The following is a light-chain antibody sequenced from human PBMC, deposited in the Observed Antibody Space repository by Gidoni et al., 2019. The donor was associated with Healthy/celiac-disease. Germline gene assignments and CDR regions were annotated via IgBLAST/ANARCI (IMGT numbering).Light chain of an antibody. V-gene: IGLV3-25*03. Sequence: YELTQPPSVSVSTGQTARITCSGDALPKQYAYWYQQKPGQAPVLVISKDSERPSGIPERFSGSSSGTTVTLTISGVQAEDEADYYCQSADSSGTLWVFGGGTKLTVL. CDR1: ALPKQY. CDR3: QSADSSGTLWV. CDR2: KDS. J-gene: IGLJ3*02.